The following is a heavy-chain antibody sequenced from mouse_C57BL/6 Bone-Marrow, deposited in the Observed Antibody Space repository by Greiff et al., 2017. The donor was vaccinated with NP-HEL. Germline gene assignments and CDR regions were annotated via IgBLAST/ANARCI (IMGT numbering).Heavy chain of an antibody. J-gene: IGHJ2*01. V-gene: IGHV1-5*01. Sequence: EVQLQESGTVLARPGASVKMSCKTSGYTFTSYWMHWVKQRPGQGLEWIGAIYPGNSDTSYNQKFKGKAKLTAVTSASTAYMELSSLTNEDSAVYYCTIWGTGTGDYFDYWGQGTTLTVSS. CDR1: GYTFTSYW. CDR3: TIWGTGTGDYFDY. CDR2: IYPGNSDT. D-gene: IGHD4-1*01.